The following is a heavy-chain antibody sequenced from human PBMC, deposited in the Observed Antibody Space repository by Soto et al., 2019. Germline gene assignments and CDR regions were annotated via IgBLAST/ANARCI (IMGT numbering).Heavy chain of an antibody. CDR2: ISSDGGRT. CDR1: KFTFSSYW. J-gene: IGHJ3*02. V-gene: IGHV3-74*03. Sequence: EVQLVESGGGQVQPGGSLRLSCVVSKFTFSSYWMHWVRQAPGQGLVWVSRISSDGGRTTYADSVKGRFTISRDNAKNTLYLQMNSLRAEDTAVYYCARGGLFSSTEALDIWGQGTMVTVSS. D-gene: IGHD2-2*01. CDR3: ARGGLFSSTEALDI.